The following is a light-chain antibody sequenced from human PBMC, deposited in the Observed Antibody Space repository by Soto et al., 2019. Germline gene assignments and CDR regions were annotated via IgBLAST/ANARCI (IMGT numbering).Light chain of an antibody. Sequence: QSALTQPASVSGSPGRWITISSTETSSDVGGYNYVSCYQQPPGKAPKLMIYDVSNRPSGVSNRFSGSKSGNTASLTISGLQAEDEADYYCSSYTSSSTLYVFGTGTKVTVL. CDR1: SSDVGGYNY. J-gene: IGLJ1*01. V-gene: IGLV2-14*01. CDR3: SSYTSSSTLYV. CDR2: DVS.